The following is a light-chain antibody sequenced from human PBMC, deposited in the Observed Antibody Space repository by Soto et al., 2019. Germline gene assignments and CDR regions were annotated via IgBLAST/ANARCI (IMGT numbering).Light chain of an antibody. Sequence: DIQMTQSPSSLSTSVGDRVTITCRASQSVRTYLNWYQQKPGKPPKLLISGSSRLQGGVPSRFSGSGSGTDFTLIISSLQPEDVATYYCQQGYSSPHAFGQGTKVDIK. CDR2: GSS. CDR1: QSVRTY. J-gene: IGKJ2*01. V-gene: IGKV1-39*01. CDR3: QQGYSSPHA.